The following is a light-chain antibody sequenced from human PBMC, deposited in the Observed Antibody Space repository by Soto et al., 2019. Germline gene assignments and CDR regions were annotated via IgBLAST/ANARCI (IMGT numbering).Light chain of an antibody. J-gene: IGKJ2*01. CDR2: ASF. V-gene: IGKV1-39*01. CDR1: HSISNF. Sequence: DIQMTQSPPLSVSVGDKVTITCRASHSISNFLNWYQQKAGKAPKLLIYASFNLQSGVPSRFSGSGSGTDFTLTISSLQPEDFATYYCQQNYITPYTFGQGTKLEIK. CDR3: QQNYITPYT.